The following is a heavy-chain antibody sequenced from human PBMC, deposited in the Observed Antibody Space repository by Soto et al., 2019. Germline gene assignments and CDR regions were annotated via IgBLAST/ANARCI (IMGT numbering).Heavy chain of an antibody. Sequence: GGSLRLSCSASGFTFSSYAMHWVRQAPGKGLEYVSAISSNGGSTYYADSVKGRFTISRDNSKNTLYLQMSSLRAEDTAVYYCVKGLVVPGTTHYYGMDVWGQGTTVTVYS. CDR2: ISSNGGST. V-gene: IGHV3-64D*06. CDR3: VKGLVVPGTTHYYGMDV. J-gene: IGHJ6*02. CDR1: GFTFSSYA. D-gene: IGHD2-2*01.